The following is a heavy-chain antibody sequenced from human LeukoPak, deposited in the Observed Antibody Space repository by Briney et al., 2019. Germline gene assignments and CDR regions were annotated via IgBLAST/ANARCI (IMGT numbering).Heavy chain of an antibody. CDR1: GFTFTSYG. CDR3: AKGSGRRYFDWYSAY. Sequence: PGGSLRLSCAASGFTFTSYGMHWVRQAPGKGLERVAVIWYDGSNKYYADSVKGRFTISRDNSQNTLYLQMNSLRAEDTAVYYCAKGSGRRYFDWYSAYWGQGTLVTVSS. J-gene: IGHJ4*02. V-gene: IGHV3-33*06. CDR2: IWYDGSNK. D-gene: IGHD3-9*01.